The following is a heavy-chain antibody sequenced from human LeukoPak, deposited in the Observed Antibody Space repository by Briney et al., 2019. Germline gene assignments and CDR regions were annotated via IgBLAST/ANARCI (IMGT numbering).Heavy chain of an antibody. CDR3: ARRISDYYYYYMDV. CDR2: IYDSENE. D-gene: IGHD2/OR15-2a*01. V-gene: IGHV4-39*01. Sequence: SETLSLTCTVSGGSTDTVAFYWGWVRQPPEKGLEWIGTIYDSENEFHNPSLNTRVTISADTSKNQFSLKLNSVTAADTAIYYCARRISDYYYYYMDVWGEGITVTVSS. J-gene: IGHJ6*03. CDR1: GGSTDTVAFY.